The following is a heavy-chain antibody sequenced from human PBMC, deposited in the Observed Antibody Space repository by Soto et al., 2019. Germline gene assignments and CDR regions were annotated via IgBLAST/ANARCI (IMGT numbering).Heavy chain of an antibody. CDR1: GYTFTSYG. Sequence: ASVKVSCKASGYTFTSYGISWVRQAPGQGLEWMGWISAYNGNTNYAQKLQGRVTMTTDTSTSTAYMELRSLRSDDTAVYYCARVRYDILTGYYRGGNYFDYWGQGTLVTVSS. V-gene: IGHV1-18*01. CDR3: ARVRYDILTGYYRGGNYFDY. D-gene: IGHD3-9*01. J-gene: IGHJ4*02. CDR2: ISAYNGNT.